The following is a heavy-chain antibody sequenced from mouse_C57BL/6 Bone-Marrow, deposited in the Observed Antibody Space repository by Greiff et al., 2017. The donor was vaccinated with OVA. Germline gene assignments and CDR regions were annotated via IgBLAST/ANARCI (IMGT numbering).Heavy chain of an antibody. CDR1: GYSITSGYY. CDR3: ATTVVEDY. V-gene: IGHV3-6*01. J-gene: IGHJ2*01. CDR2: ISYDGSN. D-gene: IGHD1-1*01. Sequence: ESGPGLVKPSQSLSLTCSVTGYSITSGYYWNWIRQFPGNKLEWMGYISYDGSNNYNPSLKNRISITRDTSKNQFFLKLNSVTTEDTATYYCATTVVEDYWGQGTTLTVSS.